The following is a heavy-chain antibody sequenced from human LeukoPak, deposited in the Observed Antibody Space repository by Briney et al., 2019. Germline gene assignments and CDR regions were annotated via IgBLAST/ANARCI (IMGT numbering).Heavy chain of an antibody. J-gene: IGHJ6*02. Sequence: GGSLRLSCAASGFTFSSYAMSWVRQAPGKGLEWVSAISGSGGSTYYADSVKGRFTISRDNSKNTLYLQMNSLRAEDTAVYYCAKDSAFDYSNYLASYGMDVWGQGTTVTVSS. CDR2: ISGSGGST. CDR3: AKDSAFDYSNYLASYGMDV. CDR1: GFTFSSYA. V-gene: IGHV3-23*01. D-gene: IGHD4-11*01.